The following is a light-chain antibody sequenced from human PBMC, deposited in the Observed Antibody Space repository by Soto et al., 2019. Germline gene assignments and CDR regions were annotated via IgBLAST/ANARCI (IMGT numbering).Light chain of an antibody. J-gene: IGKJ5*01. CDR2: GAS. CDR3: QQHDILPIT. CDR1: QSVSSD. V-gene: IGKV3-20*01. Sequence: EIVMTQSAATLSVSPGERATLSCRVSQSVSSDLAWYHQKPGQAPRLLIYGASGRATGIPDRFSGSGSGTDFTLTISRLEPEDFALYYCQQHDILPITLGQGTRLEIK.